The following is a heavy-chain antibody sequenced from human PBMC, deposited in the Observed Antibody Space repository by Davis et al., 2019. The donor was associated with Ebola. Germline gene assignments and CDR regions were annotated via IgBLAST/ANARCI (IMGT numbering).Heavy chain of an antibody. CDR2: IYYSGST. D-gene: IGHD5-18*01. Sequence: MPSETLSLTCTVSGYSISTGYFWGWIRQPPGKGLEWIGSIYYSGSTYYNPSLKSRVTISVDTSKNHFSLKLSSVTAADTAVYYCARHTAMVTDPFDYWGQGTLVTVSS. CDR3: ARHTAMVTDPFDY. J-gene: IGHJ4*02. CDR1: GYSISTGYF. V-gene: IGHV4-38-2*02.